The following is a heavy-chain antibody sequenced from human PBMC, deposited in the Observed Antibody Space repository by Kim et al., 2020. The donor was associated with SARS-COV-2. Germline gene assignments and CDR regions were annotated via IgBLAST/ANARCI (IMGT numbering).Heavy chain of an antibody. J-gene: IGHJ6*02. CDR3: ARQGWVVRGVIPLYVMDV. CDR2: IYYSGST. CDR1: GGSISSYY. D-gene: IGHD3-10*01. Sequence: SETLSLTCTVSGGSISSYYWSWIRQPPGKGLEWIGYIYYSGSTNYNPSLKSRVTISVDTSKNQFSLKLSSVTAADTAVYYCARQGWVVRGVIPLYVMDVWGQGTTVTVSS. V-gene: IGHV4-59*08.